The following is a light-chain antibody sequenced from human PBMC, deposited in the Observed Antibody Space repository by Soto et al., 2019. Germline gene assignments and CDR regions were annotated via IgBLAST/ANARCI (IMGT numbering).Light chain of an antibody. CDR3: QQCYGSPRT. CDR2: AAS. J-gene: IGKJ1*01. CDR1: QSISTS. V-gene: IGKV1-39*01. Sequence: DIQMTQSPSTLSASVGDRVTITCRASQSISTSLNWYQQKLGKAPTLLIYAASSLQSGVPSRFRGGGSGTDFTLTISNLQPDDFATYFCQQCYGSPRTFGQGTKVEI.